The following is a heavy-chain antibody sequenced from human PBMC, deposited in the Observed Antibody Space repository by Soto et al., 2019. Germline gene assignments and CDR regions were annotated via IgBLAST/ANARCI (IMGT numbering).Heavy chain of an antibody. CDR3: ARVSVYDFWSGYYSGEFDY. CDR2: IIPIFGTA. Sequence: WASVKVSCKASGAPFTTYAITWVQQAPGQGLEWMGGIIPIFGTANYAQKFQGRVTITADESTSTAYMELSSLRSEDTAVYYCARVSVYDFWSGYYSGEFDYWGQGALVTVSS. V-gene: IGHV1-69*13. J-gene: IGHJ4*02. D-gene: IGHD3-3*01. CDR1: GAPFTTYA.